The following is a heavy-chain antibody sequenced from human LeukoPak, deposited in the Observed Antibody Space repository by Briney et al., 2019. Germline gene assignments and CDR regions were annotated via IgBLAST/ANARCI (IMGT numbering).Heavy chain of an antibody. Sequence: GGSLRLSCAASGFTFSSYEMNWVRQAPGKGLEWVSYISSSGSTIYYADSVKGRFTISRDNAKKSLYLRMNNLRAEDTAFYHCARDGRHYYGSGSYYLDWFDPWGQGTLVTVSS. CDR1: GFTFSSYE. V-gene: IGHV3-48*03. CDR2: ISSSGSTI. D-gene: IGHD3-10*01. CDR3: ARDGRHYYGSGSYYLDWFDP. J-gene: IGHJ5*02.